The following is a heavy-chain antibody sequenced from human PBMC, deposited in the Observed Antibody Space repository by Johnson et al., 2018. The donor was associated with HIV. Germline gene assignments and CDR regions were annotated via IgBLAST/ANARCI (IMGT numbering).Heavy chain of an antibody. CDR1: AFRFSGYA. V-gene: IGHV3-20*04. Sequence: VQLVESGGGVVQPGRSLRLSCTSAFRFSGYAMHWVRQAPGKGLEWVSGINWNGGSTGYADSVKGRFTISRDNAKNSLYLQMNSLRAEDTALYYCASTSSGWFYAFDIWGQGTMVTVSS. J-gene: IGHJ3*02. CDR3: ASTSSGWFYAFDI. D-gene: IGHD6-19*01. CDR2: INWNGGST.